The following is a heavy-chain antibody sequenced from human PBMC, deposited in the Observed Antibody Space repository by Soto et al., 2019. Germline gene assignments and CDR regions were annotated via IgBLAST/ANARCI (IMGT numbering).Heavy chain of an antibody. CDR3: ARFKRGLVVPAAQPHSYYGMDV. CDR1: GYTFTGYY. CDR2: INPNSGGT. J-gene: IGHJ6*02. D-gene: IGHD2-2*01. V-gene: IGHV1-2*02. Sequence: GASVKVSCKASGYTFTGYYMHWVRQAPGQGLEWMGWINPNSGGTNYAQKFQGRVTMTRDTSISTAYMELSRLRSDDTAVYYCARFKRGLVVPAAQPHSYYGMDVWGQGTTVTVSS.